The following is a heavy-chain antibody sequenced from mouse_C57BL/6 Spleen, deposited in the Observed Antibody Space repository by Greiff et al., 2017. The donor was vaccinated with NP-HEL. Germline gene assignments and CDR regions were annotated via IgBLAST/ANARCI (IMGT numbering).Heavy chain of an antibody. Sequence: QVQLQQSGAELVKPGASVKLSCKASGYTFTSYGMHWVKQRPGQGLEWIGMIHPNSGSTNYNEKFKSKITLTVDNSSSTAYMQLSSLTSEDSAVCYCARWAMDYWGQGTSVTVSS. J-gene: IGHJ4*01. CDR2: IHPNSGST. CDR3: ARWAMDY. CDR1: GYTFTSYG. V-gene: IGHV1-64*01.